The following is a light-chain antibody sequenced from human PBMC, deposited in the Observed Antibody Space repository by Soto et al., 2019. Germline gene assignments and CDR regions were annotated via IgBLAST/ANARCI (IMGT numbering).Light chain of an antibody. CDR3: QQRDDWVS. Sequence: EIVLTPSPAPLSLSPGDTATLSCRARRSVRSYFAWYQQNPGHAPRLLFCGATTGAAGIPARCSGSGSGTDFTLTISSLEPEDFAVYYCQQRDDWVSFGGGTKGDIK. J-gene: IGKJ4*01. CDR2: GAT. V-gene: IGKV3-11*01. CDR1: RSVRSY.